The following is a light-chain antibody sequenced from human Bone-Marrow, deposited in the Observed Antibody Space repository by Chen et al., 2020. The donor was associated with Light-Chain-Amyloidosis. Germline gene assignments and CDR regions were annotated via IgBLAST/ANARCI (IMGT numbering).Light chain of an antibody. Sequence: QPVLTQPPSVSGASGPRVTVSCIGSSSNIGAGFDVHWYQQLPGTAPKLLIYGNSNRPSGVPDRFSGSKSDTSASLAITGLQAEDEADYYCQSYDSSLSGYVFGPGTEVTVL. CDR3: QSYDSSLSGYV. CDR2: GNS. CDR1: SSNIGAGFD. V-gene: IGLV1-40*01. J-gene: IGLJ1*01.